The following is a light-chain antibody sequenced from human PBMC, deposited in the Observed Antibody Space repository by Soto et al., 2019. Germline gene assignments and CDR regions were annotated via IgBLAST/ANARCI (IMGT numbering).Light chain of an antibody. CDR1: QSLLHSNGYNY. J-gene: IGKJ4*01. Sequence: DIVMTQSPLSLPVTPGEPASISCRSSQSLLHSNGYNYLDWYLQKPGQSPQLLIYLGSNRASGVPDRFTGSGSGTDFTLKISRVEAEDVGVSYCMQALQTPIFGGGTKV. V-gene: IGKV2-28*01. CDR3: MQALQTPI. CDR2: LGS.